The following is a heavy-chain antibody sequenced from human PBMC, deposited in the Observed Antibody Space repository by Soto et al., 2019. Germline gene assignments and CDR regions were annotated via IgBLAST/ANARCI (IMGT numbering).Heavy chain of an antibody. V-gene: IGHV3-33*01. J-gene: IGHJ4*02. D-gene: IGHD3-22*01. CDR1: GFTFSSYG. CDR2: IWPDGSNK. CDR3: ARYYYDSSGYYPL. Sequence: QVQLVESGGGVVQPGRSLRLSCAASGFTFSSYGMHWVRQAPGKGLEWVAVIWPDGSNKYYADSVKGRFTISRDNSKNTLYLQMNSLRAEDTAVYYCARYYYDSSGYYPLWGQGTLVTVSS.